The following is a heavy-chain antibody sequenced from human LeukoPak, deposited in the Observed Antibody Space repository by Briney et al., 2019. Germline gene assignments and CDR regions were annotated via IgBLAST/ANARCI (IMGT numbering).Heavy chain of an antibody. V-gene: IGHV4-59*11. CDR3: ARDLVTVTKGFDI. J-gene: IGHJ3*02. CDR2: ISYIGNT. CDR1: GDSFSSHY. Sequence: SETLPLTCVVSGDSFSSHYWTWIRQSPGKGLEWIGYISYIGNTNYNPSLKSRVTISIDTSKNQFSLKLRSVTAADTAVYYCARDLVTVTKGFDIWGQGTMVSVSS. D-gene: IGHD4-17*01.